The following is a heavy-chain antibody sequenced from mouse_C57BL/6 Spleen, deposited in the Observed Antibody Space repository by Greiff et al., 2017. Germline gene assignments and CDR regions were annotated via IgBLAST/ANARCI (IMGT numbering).Heavy chain of an antibody. V-gene: IGHV2-3*01. Sequence: VMLVESGPGLVAPSQSLSITCTVSGFSLTSYGVSWVRQPPGKGLEWLGVIWGDGSTNYHSAPISRLSISKDNSKSQVFLKLNSLQTDETPTYYWAKPKEDYLVKVRDNWGQGTSVTVSS. J-gene: IGHJ4*01. CDR1: GFSLTSYG. CDR3: AKPKEDYLVKVRDN. CDR2: IWGDGST. D-gene: IGHD2-4*01.